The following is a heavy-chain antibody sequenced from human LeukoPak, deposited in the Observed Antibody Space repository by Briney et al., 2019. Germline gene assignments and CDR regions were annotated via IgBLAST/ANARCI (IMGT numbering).Heavy chain of an antibody. Sequence: SETLSLTCTVSGASISSGSYYWSWIRQPPGKGLEWIGEINHSGGTKYNPSLKSRVTISVDTSKNQFSLKLSSVTAADTAMYYCARVKDPGGYYYYYYMDVWGKGTTVTVSS. CDR1: GASISSGSYY. D-gene: IGHD3-16*01. J-gene: IGHJ6*03. CDR2: INHSGGT. V-gene: IGHV4-39*07. CDR3: ARVKDPGGYYYYYYMDV.